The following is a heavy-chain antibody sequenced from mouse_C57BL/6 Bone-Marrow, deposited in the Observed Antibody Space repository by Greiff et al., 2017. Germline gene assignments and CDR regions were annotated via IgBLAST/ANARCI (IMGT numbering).Heavy chain of an antibody. CDR1: GFTFSDYS. CDR3: ARPSDSSGLAWFAY. D-gene: IGHD3-2*02. V-gene: IGHV5-12*01. CDR2: ISNGGGST. Sequence: EVQLVESGGGLVQPGGSLKLSCAASGFTFSDYSMYWVRQTPEKRLEWVAYISNGGGSTYYPDTVKGRFTISRDNAKNTLYLQMSRLKSEDTAMYYCARPSDSSGLAWFAYWGQGTLVTVSA. J-gene: IGHJ3*01.